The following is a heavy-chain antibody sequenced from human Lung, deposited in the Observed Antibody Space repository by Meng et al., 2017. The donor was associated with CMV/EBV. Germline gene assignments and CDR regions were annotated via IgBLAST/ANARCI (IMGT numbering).Heavy chain of an antibody. Sequence: AXVXVSXXASGYTFTGYYMHWVRQAPGQGLEWMGWINPNSGGTNYAQKFQGRVTMTRDTSISTAYMELSRLRSDDTAVYYCARDGCSSTSCPRGGNWFDPWGQGXLVTVSS. CDR3: ARDGCSSTSCPRGGNWFDP. J-gene: IGHJ5*02. V-gene: IGHV1-2*02. CDR1: GYTFTGYY. CDR2: INPNSGGT. D-gene: IGHD2-2*01.